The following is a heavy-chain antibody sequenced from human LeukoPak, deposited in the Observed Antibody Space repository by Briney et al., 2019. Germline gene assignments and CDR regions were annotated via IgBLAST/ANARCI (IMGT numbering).Heavy chain of an antibody. J-gene: IGHJ1*01. CDR3: ARDKAVTTERTQYFHH. V-gene: IGHV1-18*01. Sequence: ASVKVACKASGYTFTNYGVSWVRQAPGQGLEWMGWISAYNGYTNYAQKFQFRVTMTTDTSTSTAYMELRGLASDDTAVYYCARDKAVTTERTQYFHHWGQGTLVTVSS. CDR2: ISAYNGYT. D-gene: IGHD4-11*01. CDR1: GYTFTNYG.